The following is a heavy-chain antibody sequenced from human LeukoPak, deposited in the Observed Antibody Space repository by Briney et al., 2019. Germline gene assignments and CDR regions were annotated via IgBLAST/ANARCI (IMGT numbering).Heavy chain of an antibody. V-gene: IGHV4-39*07. Sequence: SETLSLTCTVSGGSISSTIYYWAWIRQPPEKGLEWIGSMYYSGNTYNNPSLRSRVTISVDTSKNQFSLKLSSVTAADTAVYYCAREAGGYSYGYVGYYMDVWGKGTTVTVSS. CDR2: MYYSGNT. D-gene: IGHD5-18*01. J-gene: IGHJ6*03. CDR3: AREAGGYSYGYVGYYMDV. CDR1: GGSISSTIYY.